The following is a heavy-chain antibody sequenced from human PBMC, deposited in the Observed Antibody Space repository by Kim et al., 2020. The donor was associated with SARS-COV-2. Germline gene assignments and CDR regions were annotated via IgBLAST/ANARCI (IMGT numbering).Heavy chain of an antibody. D-gene: IGHD6-19*01. CDR3: ARAGAYSSGWYRGQGRESFDY. V-gene: IGHV3-33*01. J-gene: IGHJ4*02. CDR1: GFTFSSYG. CDR2: IWYDGSNK. Sequence: SLRLSCAASGFTFSSYGMHWVRQAPGKGLEWVAVIWYDGSNKYYADSVKGRFTISRDNSKNTLYLQMNSLRAEDTAVYYCARAGAYSSGWYRGQGRESFDYWGQGTLVTVSS.